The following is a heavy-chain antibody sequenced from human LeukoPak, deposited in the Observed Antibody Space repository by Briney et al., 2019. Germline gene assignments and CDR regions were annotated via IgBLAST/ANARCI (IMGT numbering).Heavy chain of an antibody. Sequence: GGSLRLSCAASGFNFRTHGMHWVRQAPGKGLEWVTFIRADGSDKYYRHSVKGRFTIPRDNSQNTLYLQMNSLRAEDTAIYYCVQDRDWGFGYWGQGTLVIVSS. V-gene: IGHV3-30*02. CDR2: IRADGSDK. CDR1: GFNFRTHG. CDR3: VQDRDWGFGY. D-gene: IGHD7-27*01. J-gene: IGHJ4*02.